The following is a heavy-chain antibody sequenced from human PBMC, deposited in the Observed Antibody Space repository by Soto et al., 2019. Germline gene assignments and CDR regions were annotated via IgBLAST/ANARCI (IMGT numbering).Heavy chain of an antibody. J-gene: IGHJ6*03. CDR1: GGSISSGGYY. V-gene: IGHV4-31*03. CDR3: ARENYYYYYMDV. Sequence: SETLSLTCTVSGGSISSGGYYWSWIRQHPGKGLEWIGYIYYSGSTYYNPSLKSRVTISVDTSKNQFSLKLSSVTAADTAVYYCARENYYYYYMDVWGKGTMVTVSS. CDR2: IYYSGST.